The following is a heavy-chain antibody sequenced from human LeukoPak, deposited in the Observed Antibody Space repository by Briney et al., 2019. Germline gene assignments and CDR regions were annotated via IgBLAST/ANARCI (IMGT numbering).Heavy chain of an antibody. CDR1: GFTFSSYA. J-gene: IGHJ4*02. CDR3: AKVLVGTTCFEY. V-gene: IGHV3-23*01. CDR2: ISGSGVTT. D-gene: IGHD1-7*01. Sequence: PGGSLRLSCAASGFTFSSYAMSWVRQAPGKGLEWVSAISGSGVTTYYADSVKGRFTMSRDNSKNTLYLQMNSLRAEDTAVYYCAKVLVGTTCFEYWGQGTLVTVSS.